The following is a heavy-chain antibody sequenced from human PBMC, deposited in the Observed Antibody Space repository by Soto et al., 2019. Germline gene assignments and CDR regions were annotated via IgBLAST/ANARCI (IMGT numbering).Heavy chain of an antibody. V-gene: IGHV2-5*02. J-gene: IGHJ4*02. CDR2: SYWDHTD. D-gene: IGHD2-15*01. CDR1: GFSLSTNGVG. CDR3: AYALRGSCCSVARCYSFDY. Sequence: QITLKESGPSLVKPTETLTLTCTFSGFSLSTNGVGVGWIRQPPGKALEWLALSYWDHTDRYSPSLKSRVTTTRDTSKNQVVLTVTNMDPVDTATYFCAYALRGSCCSVARCYSFDYCGQGTPVTVSS.